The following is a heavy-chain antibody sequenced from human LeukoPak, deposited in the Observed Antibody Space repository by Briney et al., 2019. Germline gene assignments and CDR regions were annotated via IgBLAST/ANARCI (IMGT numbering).Heavy chain of an antibody. CDR2: IYYSGST. Sequence: SETLSLTCTVSGGSISSYYWSWIRQPPGKGLEWIGYIYYSGSTNYNPSLKSRVTISVDTSKNQFSLKLSSVTAADTAVYYCARVGDGYNKSFDYWGQGTLVTVSS. J-gene: IGHJ4*02. V-gene: IGHV4-59*12. CDR3: ARVGDGYNKSFDY. CDR1: GGSISSYY. D-gene: IGHD5-12*01.